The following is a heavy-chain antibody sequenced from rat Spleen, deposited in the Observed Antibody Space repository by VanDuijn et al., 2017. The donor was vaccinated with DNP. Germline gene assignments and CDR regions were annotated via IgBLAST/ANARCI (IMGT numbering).Heavy chain of an antibody. CDR3: ARDLIIRDTTSAMDA. CDR2: IWKHGAT. V-gene: IGHV2-41*01. J-gene: IGHJ4*01. Sequence: QVQLKESGPGLVQPSQTLSLTCTVSGFSLTNSHVHWVRQPPGKGLEWMGVIWKHGATRYNSALKSRLSFSKATSKSQVFLKLNSLQTEDTATYYCARDLIIRDTTSAMDAWGQGTSVTVSS. D-gene: IGHD4-3*01. CDR1: GFSLTNSH.